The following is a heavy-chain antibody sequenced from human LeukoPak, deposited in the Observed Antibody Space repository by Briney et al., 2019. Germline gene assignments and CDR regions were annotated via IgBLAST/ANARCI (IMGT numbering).Heavy chain of an antibody. CDR2: IRQDSSEI. J-gene: IGHJ5*02. V-gene: IGHV3-7*01. CDR1: ALISTAFW. D-gene: IGHD4-11*01. Sequence: GGSLRRSSEAPALISTAFWINYSRQTPGEGLECVAHIRQDSSEIFYVDSLRGRFTISRDNAKNSAYLQINDLTDDDTGVYYCARGSREYSNRPFDPWGQGTQVTVSS. CDR3: ARGSREYSNRPFDP.